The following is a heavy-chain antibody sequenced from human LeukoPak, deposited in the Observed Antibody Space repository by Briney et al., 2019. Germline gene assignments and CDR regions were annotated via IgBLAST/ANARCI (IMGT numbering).Heavy chain of an antibody. CDR2: INHSGST. Sequence: SETLSLTCAVYGGSFSGYYWSWIRQPPGKGLEWIGEINHSGSTNYNPSLKSRVTISVDTSKNQFSLKLSSVTTADTAVYYCARSRLGMGLDYWGQGTLVTVSS. J-gene: IGHJ4*02. V-gene: IGHV4-34*01. CDR1: GGSFSGYY. D-gene: IGHD7-27*01. CDR3: ARSRLGMGLDY.